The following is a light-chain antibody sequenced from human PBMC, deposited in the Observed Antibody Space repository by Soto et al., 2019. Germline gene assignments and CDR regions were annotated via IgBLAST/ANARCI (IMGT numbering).Light chain of an antibody. J-gene: IGLJ2*01. V-gene: IGLV2-8*01. CDR1: SSDVGGYNY. CDR2: EVS. CDR3: SSYAGSNNFVV. Sequence: QSVLTQPPSASGSPGQSVTISCTGTSSDVGGYNYVSWYQQHPGKAPKLMINEVSRRPSGVSDRFSGSKSGNTASLTVSGLQAEDEADYYCSSYAGSNNFVVFGGGTQLTVL.